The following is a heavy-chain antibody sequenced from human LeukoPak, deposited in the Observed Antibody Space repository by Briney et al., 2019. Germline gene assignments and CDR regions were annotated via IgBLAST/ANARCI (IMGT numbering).Heavy chain of an antibody. CDR3: ARTPLYSYGYFDY. J-gene: IGHJ4*02. CDR2: INHSGST. V-gene: IGHV4-34*01. CDR1: GGSFSGYY. Sequence: SETLSLTCAVYGGSFSGYYWSWIRQPPGKGLEWIGEINHSGSTYYNPSLKSRVTISVDTSKSQFSLKLSSVTAADTAVYYCARTPLYSYGYFDYWGQGTLVTVSS. D-gene: IGHD5-18*01.